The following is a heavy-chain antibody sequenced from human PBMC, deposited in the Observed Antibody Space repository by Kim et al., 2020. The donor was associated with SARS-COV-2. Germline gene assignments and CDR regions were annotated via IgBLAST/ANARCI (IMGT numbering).Heavy chain of an antibody. J-gene: IGHJ6*02. CDR1: GGSLSGYS. D-gene: IGHD2-2*01. CDR3: ARGHNGVVSAPILCLGPFYYYFSMDV. V-gene: IGHV4-34*01. Sequence: SETLSLTCSVYGGSLSGYSWSWIRQPPGKGLEWISKINHSGGTNYRPSLKSRVSMSIDTSKNQFSLRLSSVTAADTAVYYCARGHNGVVSAPILCLGPFYYYFSMDVWGGGTTVTVSS. CDR2: INHSGGT.